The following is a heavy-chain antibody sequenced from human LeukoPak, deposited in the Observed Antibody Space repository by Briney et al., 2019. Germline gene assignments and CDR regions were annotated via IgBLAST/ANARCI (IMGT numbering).Heavy chain of an antibody. CDR1: GFIFDDYG. CDR2: INWDGGRI. J-gene: IGHJ5*02. CDR3: TRGARYNWNPEALWFDP. V-gene: IGHV3-20*04. D-gene: IGHD1-20*01. Sequence: GGSLRLSCAASGFIFDDYGMSWVRQVPGKGLEWVSSINWDGGRIDYADSVKGRFTISRDDAKNSMYLQMNSLRAEDTALYYCTRGARYNWNPEALWFDPWGQGTLVTVSS.